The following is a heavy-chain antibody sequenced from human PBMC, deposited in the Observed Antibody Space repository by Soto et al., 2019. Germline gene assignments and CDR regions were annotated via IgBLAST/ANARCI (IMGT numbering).Heavy chain of an antibody. J-gene: IGHJ4*02. CDR2: ISYDGSNK. V-gene: IGHV3-30-3*01. Sequence: GGSLRLSCAASGFTFSSYAMHWVRQAPGKGLEWVAVISYDGSNKYYADSVKGRFTISRDNSKNTLYLQMNSLRAEDTAVYYCARDLVDRYYYDSSGYYLNWGQGTLVTVSS. D-gene: IGHD3-22*01. CDR1: GFTFSSYA. CDR3: ARDLVDRYYYDSSGYYLN.